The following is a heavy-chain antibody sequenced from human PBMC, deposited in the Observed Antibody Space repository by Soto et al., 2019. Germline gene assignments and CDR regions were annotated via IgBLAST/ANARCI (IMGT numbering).Heavy chain of an antibody. CDR2: ISYDGSNK. Sequence: LRLSCAASGFTFSSYGMHWVRQAPGKGLEWVAVISYDGSNKYYADSVKGRFTISRDNSKNTLYLQMNSLRAEGTAVYYCAKGQDIVLMVYALRRAFDIWGQGTMVTVSS. J-gene: IGHJ3*02. D-gene: IGHD2-8*01. CDR3: AKGQDIVLMVYALRRAFDI. V-gene: IGHV3-30*18. CDR1: GFTFSSYG.